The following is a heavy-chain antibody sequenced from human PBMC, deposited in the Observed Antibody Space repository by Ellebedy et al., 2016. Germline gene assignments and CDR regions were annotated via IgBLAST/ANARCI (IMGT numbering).Heavy chain of an antibody. CDR2: TYYRSKWFF. Sequence: SQTLSLTXAISGDNVSSSSVAWNWIRQSPSKGLEWLGRTYYRSKWFFDYAVSVQSRLTIHPDTSNNQFSLRLNSVTPDDTAVYYCARDLPNWGVFDCWGQGTLVTVSS. V-gene: IGHV6-1*01. J-gene: IGHJ4*02. CDR1: GDNVSSSSVA. CDR3: ARDLPNWGVFDC. D-gene: IGHD7-27*01.